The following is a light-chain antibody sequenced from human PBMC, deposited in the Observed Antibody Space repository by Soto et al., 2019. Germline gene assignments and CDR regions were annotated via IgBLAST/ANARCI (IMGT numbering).Light chain of an antibody. CDR1: QSISSRH. V-gene: IGKV3-20*01. CDR2: AAS. Sequence: EIVLTQSPGTLSLSPGERATLSCRASQSISSRHLAWYQQKPGQAPRLLIYAASTRATDIPDKFSGSGSGADFTLSISRLEPEDFAVYYCQQYGSSPPYTFGQGTRLEIK. CDR3: QQYGSSPPYT. J-gene: IGKJ5*01.